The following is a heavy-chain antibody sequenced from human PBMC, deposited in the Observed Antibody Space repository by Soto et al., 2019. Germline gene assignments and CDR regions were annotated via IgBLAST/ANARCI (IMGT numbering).Heavy chain of an antibody. Sequence: QVQLVESGGGAVQPGRSLRLSCTASGFTFGSIAMHWVRQAPGRGLEWVALTSYDGSNRYYADSVQGRFTISRDNSRNLLFLQMNSVRVEDTAVYYCAREKGLRLDYWGQGTLVTVSS. D-gene: IGHD5-18*01. J-gene: IGHJ4*02. CDR2: TSYDGSNR. V-gene: IGHV3-30*04. CDR1: GFTFGSIA. CDR3: AREKGLRLDY.